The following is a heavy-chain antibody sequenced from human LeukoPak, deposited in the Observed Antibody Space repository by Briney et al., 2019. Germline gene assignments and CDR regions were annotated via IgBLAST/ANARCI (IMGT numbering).Heavy chain of an antibody. CDR2: ISSRSSYI. J-gene: IGHJ4*02. Sequence: GGSLRLSCAASGFTFSSYSMNWVRQAPGKGLEWVSSISSRSSYIYYADSVKGRFTISRDNAKNSLYLQMNSLRAEDTAVYYCAREDYYDSSGYDYWGQGTLVTVS. V-gene: IGHV3-21*06. CDR1: GFTFSSYS. CDR3: AREDYYDSSGYDY. D-gene: IGHD3-22*01.